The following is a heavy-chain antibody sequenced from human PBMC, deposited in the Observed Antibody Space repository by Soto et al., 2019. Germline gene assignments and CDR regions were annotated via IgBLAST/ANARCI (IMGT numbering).Heavy chain of an antibody. CDR2: ISAYNGNT. CDR3: ARAGQYYDSSGYAN. CDR1: GYSFATSG. V-gene: IGHV1-18*01. D-gene: IGHD3-22*01. J-gene: IGHJ4*02. Sequence: QVKLVQSGTEVKKPGASMKVSCKASGYSFATSGISWVRQAPGQGLEWMVWISAYNGNTNYDQKLQDRVTMTTDTSTSTAYLELRSLRSDDTAVYYCARAGQYYDSSGYANWGQGTLVTVSS.